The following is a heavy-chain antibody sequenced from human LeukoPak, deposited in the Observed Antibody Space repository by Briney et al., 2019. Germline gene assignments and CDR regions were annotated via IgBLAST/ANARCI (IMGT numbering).Heavy chain of an antibody. CDR3: ARGDPSGMDV. CDR2: IYYSGST. D-gene: IGHD2-21*02. Sequence: KSSQTLSLTCTVSGGSISSGGYYWSWIRQHPGKGLEWIGYIYYSGSTYYNPSLKSRVTISVDRSKNQFSLKLSSVTAADTAVYYCARGDPSGMDVWGQGTTVTVSS. V-gene: IGHV4-31*03. CDR1: GGSISSGGYY. J-gene: IGHJ6*02.